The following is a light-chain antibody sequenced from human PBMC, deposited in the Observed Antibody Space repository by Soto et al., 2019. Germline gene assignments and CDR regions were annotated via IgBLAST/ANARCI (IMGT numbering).Light chain of an antibody. V-gene: IGLV2-14*01. CDR3: SSYTSSITLF. CDR1: SSDVGNYNY. J-gene: IGLJ1*01. CDR2: DVT. Sequence: QSLLTQPASVSGSPGQAVTISCTGTSSDVGNYNYVSWYQQHPGKAPKLMIYDVTNRPSGVSNRFSGSKSGNTASLTISGLQAEDEADYYCSSYTSSITLFFGTGT.